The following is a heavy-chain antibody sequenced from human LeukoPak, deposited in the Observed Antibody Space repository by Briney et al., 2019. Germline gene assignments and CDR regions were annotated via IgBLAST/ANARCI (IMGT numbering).Heavy chain of an antibody. CDR1: GGPISSSSYY. D-gene: IGHD2-2*01. J-gene: IGHJ4*02. CDR3: ASLVGGQLPQIDY. CDR2: IYYSGST. V-gene: IGHV4-39*01. Sequence: SETLSLTCTVSGGPISSSSYYWGWIRQPPGKGLEWIGGIYYSGSTYYNPSLKSRVTISVDTSKNQFSLKLSSVTAADTAVYYCASLVGGQLPQIDYWGQGTLVTVSS.